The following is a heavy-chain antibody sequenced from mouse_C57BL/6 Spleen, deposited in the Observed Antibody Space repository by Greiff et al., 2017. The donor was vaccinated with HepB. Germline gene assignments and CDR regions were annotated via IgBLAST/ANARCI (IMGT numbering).Heavy chain of an antibody. V-gene: IGHV1-7*01. J-gene: IGHJ1*03. Sequence: QVHVKQSGAELAKPGASVKLSCKASGYTFTSYWMHWVKQRPGQGLEWIGYINPSSGYTKYNQKFKDKATLTADKSSSTAYMQLSSLTYEDSAVYYCASGDYDGYFDVWGTGTTVTVSS. D-gene: IGHD2-4*01. CDR1: GYTFTSYW. CDR3: ASGDYDGYFDV. CDR2: INPSSGYT.